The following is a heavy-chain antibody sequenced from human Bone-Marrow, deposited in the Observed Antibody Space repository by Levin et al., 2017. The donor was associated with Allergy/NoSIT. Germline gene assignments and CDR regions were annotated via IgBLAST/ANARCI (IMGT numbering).Heavy chain of an antibody. D-gene: IGHD6-19*01. V-gene: IGHV3-23*01. CDR3: AKDHGVAGVRFWYFDL. CDR2: ISGSGGGT. Sequence: GGSLRLSCTSSGLTFNVYAMTWVRQAPGKGLEWVSAISGSGGGTYYAESVKGRFSISRDNSKNTLYLQMNSLRAEDTAVYYCAKDHGVAGVRFWYFDLWGRGTLVTVSS. CDR1: GLTFNVYA. J-gene: IGHJ2*01.